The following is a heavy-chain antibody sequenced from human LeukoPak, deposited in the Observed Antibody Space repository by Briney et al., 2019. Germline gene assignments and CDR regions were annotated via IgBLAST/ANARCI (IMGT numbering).Heavy chain of an antibody. CDR2: ISSSGSSI. D-gene: IGHD1-26*01. Sequence: GGSLGLSCAVSGFTFSSYEMNWVRQAPGKGLERVSYISSSGSSIYYADSVKGRFTISRDSAKNSLYLQMNSLRAEDTAVYYCASLDRGSYYSFDSWGQGTLVTVFS. CDR1: GFTFSSYE. V-gene: IGHV3-48*03. CDR3: ASLDRGSYYSFDS. J-gene: IGHJ4*02.